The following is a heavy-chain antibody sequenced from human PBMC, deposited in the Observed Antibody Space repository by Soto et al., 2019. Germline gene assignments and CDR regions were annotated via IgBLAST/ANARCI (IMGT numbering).Heavy chain of an antibody. CDR1: GFTFSSYG. D-gene: IGHD2-2*01. V-gene: IGHV3-33*01. CDR2: IWYDGSNK. Sequence: QVQLVESGGGVVQPGRSLRLSCAASGFTFSSYGMHWVRQAPGKGLEWVAVIWYDGSNKYYADSVKGRFTISRDNSKNALYLQNNSLRAEDTVVYYCARDATDIVVVPAAENYYYYGMDVWGQGTTVTVSS. CDR3: ARDATDIVVVPAAENYYYYGMDV. J-gene: IGHJ6*02.